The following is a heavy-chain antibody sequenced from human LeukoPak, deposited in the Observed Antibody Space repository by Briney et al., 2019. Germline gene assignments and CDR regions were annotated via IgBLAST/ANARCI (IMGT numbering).Heavy chain of an antibody. CDR3: ARGPPNWGYDY. D-gene: IGHD7-27*01. J-gene: IGHJ4*02. Sequence: APVKVSCKASGYTFTSYDFNWVRQATGQRPEWMGWMSPNSGDTGYAQKFQDRVTMTRNTSISTAYMELSRLRSDDTAVYYCARGPPNWGYDYWGPGTLVTVSS. V-gene: IGHV1-8*01. CDR1: GYTFTSYD. CDR2: MSPNSGDT.